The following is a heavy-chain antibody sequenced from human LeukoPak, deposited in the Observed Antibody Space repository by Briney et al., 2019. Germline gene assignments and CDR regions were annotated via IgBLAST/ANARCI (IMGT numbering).Heavy chain of an antibody. J-gene: IGHJ5*02. Sequence: RSGGSLRLSCAASGFTVSSNYMSWVRQAPGKGLEWVSAISGSGGSTYYADSVKGRFTISRDNSKNTLYLQMNSLRAEDTAVYYCAKGNGTYDYKGVSWGQGTLVTVSS. V-gene: IGHV3-23*01. CDR2: ISGSGGST. CDR1: GFTVSSNY. CDR3: AKGNGTYDYKGVS. D-gene: IGHD5-12*01.